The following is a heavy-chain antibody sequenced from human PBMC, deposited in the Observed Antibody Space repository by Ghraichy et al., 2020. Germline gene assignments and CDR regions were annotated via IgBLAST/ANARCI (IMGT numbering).Heavy chain of an antibody. D-gene: IGHD1-7*01. V-gene: IGHV1-2*04. Sequence: ASVKVSCKASGYTFTGYYMHWVRQAPGQGLEWMGWINPNSGGTNYAQKFQGWVTMTRDTSISTAYMELSRLRSDDTAVYYCARSDWNYVGGGGFDPWGQGTLVTVSS. CDR1: GYTFTGYY. J-gene: IGHJ5*02. CDR3: ARSDWNYVGGGGFDP. CDR2: INPNSGGT.